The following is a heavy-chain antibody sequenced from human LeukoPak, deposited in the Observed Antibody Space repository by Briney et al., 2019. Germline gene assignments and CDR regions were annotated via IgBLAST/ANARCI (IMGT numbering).Heavy chain of an antibody. J-gene: IGHJ4*02. V-gene: IGHV4-39*02. CDR2: IYYTGST. Sequence: SETLSLTCTVSGGSFSSSIYYWGWFRQPPGKGLEWIGSIYYTGSTYYNPSLEGRLSMFEATSKNHFFLIPRFVTAADTAYYYCATLPNYRNYYFDFWGQGALVSVSS. CDR1: GGSFSSSIYY. CDR3: ATLPNYRNYYFDF. D-gene: IGHD4/OR15-4a*01.